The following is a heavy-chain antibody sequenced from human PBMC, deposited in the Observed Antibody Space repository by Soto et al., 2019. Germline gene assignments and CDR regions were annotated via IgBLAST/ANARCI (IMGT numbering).Heavy chain of an antibody. CDR1: GFTFSSYE. V-gene: IGHV3-48*03. CDR3: ARDLYSSSSVFDY. CDR2: ISSSGSTI. Sequence: PGGSLRLSCAASGFTFSSYEMNWVRQAPGKGLEWVSYISSSGSTIYYADSVKGRFTISRDNAKNSLYLQMNSLRAEDTAVYYCARDLYSSSSVFDYWCQGTLVTVSS. J-gene: IGHJ4*02. D-gene: IGHD6-6*01.